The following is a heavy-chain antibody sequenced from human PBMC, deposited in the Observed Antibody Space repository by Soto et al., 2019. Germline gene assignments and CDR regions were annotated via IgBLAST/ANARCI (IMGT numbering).Heavy chain of an antibody. V-gene: IGHV4-39*01. CDR2: VYYRGKT. CDR1: GGSISTSDYY. J-gene: IGHJ4*02. CDR3: ARQPPPRVTAPGDVWAIEY. Sequence: PSETLSLTCIVAGGSISTSDYYWAWIRQTPGQGLEWIGNVYYRGKTYYNPSLESRVTISVDTSRNQFSLNLRSVTAADTAVYYCARQPPPRVTAPGDVWAIEYWGQGTLVTVSS. D-gene: IGHD6-13*01.